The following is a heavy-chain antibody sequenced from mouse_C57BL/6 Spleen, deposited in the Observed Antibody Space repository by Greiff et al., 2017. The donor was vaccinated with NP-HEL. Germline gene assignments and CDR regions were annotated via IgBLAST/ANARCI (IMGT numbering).Heavy chain of an antibody. CDR1: GYTFTDYE. CDR2: IDPETGGT. V-gene: IGHV1-15*01. J-gene: IGHJ4*01. Sequence: VQLQQSGAELVRPGASVTLSCKASGYTFTDYEMHWVKQTPVHGLEWIGAIDPETGGTAYNQKFKGKAILTADKSSSTAYMELRSLTSEDSAVYYCTRCLRPYAMDYWGQGTSVTVSS. D-gene: IGHD1-2*01. CDR3: TRCLRPYAMDY.